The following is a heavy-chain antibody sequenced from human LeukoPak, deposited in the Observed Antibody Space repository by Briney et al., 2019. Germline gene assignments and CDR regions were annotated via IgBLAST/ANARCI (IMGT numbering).Heavy chain of an antibody. V-gene: IGHV3-7*01. CDR1: GFTFSSYW. J-gene: IGHJ4*02. D-gene: IGHD1-1*01. CDR3: KSGGAAPGSFDY. CDR2: IKYDGNEE. Sequence: GGSLRLSRAASGFTFSSYWMSWMRQAPGKGLEWVANIKYDGNEEYYVDSVKGRFTISRDNAKNSLYLQLNSLRAEDTAVYYCKSGGAAPGSFDYWGQGTLVTVSP.